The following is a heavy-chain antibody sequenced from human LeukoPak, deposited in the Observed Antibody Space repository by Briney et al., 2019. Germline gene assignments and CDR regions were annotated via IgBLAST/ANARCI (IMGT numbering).Heavy chain of an antibody. CDR2: ISGSGGST. J-gene: IGHJ3*02. Sequence: GGSLRLSCAASGFTFGSYAMSWVRQAPGKGLEWVSAISGSGGSTYYADSVKGRFTISRDNSKSTLYLQMNGLRAEDTAVYYCASSGPYSSGWYAFDIWGQGTMVTVSS. CDR1: GFTFGSYA. D-gene: IGHD6-19*01. V-gene: IGHV3-23*01. CDR3: ASSGPYSSGWYAFDI.